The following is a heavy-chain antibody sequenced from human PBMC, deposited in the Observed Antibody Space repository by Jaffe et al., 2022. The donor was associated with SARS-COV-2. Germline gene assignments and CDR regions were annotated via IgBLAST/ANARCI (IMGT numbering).Heavy chain of an antibody. CDR2: IWYDGSNK. V-gene: IGHV3-33*01. J-gene: IGHJ6*02. CDR1: GFTFSSYG. D-gene: IGHD6-13*01. Sequence: QVQLVESGGGVVQPGRSLRLSCAASGFTFSSYGMHWVRQAPGKGLEWVAVIWYDGSNKYYADSVKGRFTISRDNSKNTLYLQMNSLRAEDTAVYYCARSLRPRGILSRYYYYYGMDVWGQGTTVTVSS. CDR3: ARSLRPRGILSRYYYYYGMDV.